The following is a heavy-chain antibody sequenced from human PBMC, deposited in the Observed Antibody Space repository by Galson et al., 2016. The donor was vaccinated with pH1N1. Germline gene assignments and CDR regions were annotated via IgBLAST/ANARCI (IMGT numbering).Heavy chain of an antibody. CDR2: ISAYDGHT. J-gene: IGHJ4*02. CDR1: GYTFTNYG. CDR3: ARDESYYSW. D-gene: IGHD3-10*01. Sequence: SVKVSCKASGYTFTNYGISWVRQAPGQGPEWMGWISAYDGHTHYVQKFKGRVTMTTDTSTSTAHMEVSSLRSDETAVYYCARDESYYSWWGQGTLVTVSS. V-gene: IGHV1-18*01.